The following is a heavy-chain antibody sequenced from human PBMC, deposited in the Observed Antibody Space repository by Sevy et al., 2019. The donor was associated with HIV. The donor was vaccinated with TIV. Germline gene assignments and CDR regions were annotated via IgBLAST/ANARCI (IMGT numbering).Heavy chain of an antibody. D-gene: IGHD2-2*02. CDR1: GFTFGDYA. J-gene: IGHJ4*02. CDR3: TRGRYTYIPFDN. CDR2: IRTKAYGGTT. V-gene: IGHV3-49*03. Sequence: GGSLRLSCTASGFTFGDYAMNWFRQAPGKGLEWVGFIRTKAYGGTTEYAASVKGRFTISRDDSKSIAYLQMNSLKTEDTAVYYCTRGRYTYIPFDNWGQGTLVTVSS.